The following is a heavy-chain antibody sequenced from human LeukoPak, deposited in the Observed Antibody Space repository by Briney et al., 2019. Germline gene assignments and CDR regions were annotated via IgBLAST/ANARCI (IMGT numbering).Heavy chain of an antibody. V-gene: IGHV3-9*01. J-gene: IGHJ4*02. CDR1: GFTFDDYA. D-gene: IGHD3-9*01. CDR3: AKSASEYDVLTGYDNFDY. CDR2: ISWNSGSL. Sequence: SLRLSCAASGFTFDDYAMHWVRQAPGKGLEWVSGISWNSGSLCYADSMMGRFTISRDNAKNSLYLQMISLRADDTALYYCAKSASEYDVLTGYDNFDYWGQGTLVTVSS.